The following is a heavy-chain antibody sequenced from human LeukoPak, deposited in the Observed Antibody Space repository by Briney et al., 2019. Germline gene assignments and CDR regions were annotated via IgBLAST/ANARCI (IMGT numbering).Heavy chain of an antibody. CDR3: ARHSSGWYGLDY. V-gene: IGHV3-23*01. CDR2: ITGSGGTT. CDR1: GFTFSSYG. J-gene: IGHJ4*02. Sequence: GGSLRLSCAASGFTFSSYGMSWVRQAPGKGLEWVSAITGSGGTTYYADSVKGRFTISRDNSKNTLYMQMNSLRAEDTAVYYCARHSSGWYGLDYWGQGTLVTVSS. D-gene: IGHD6-19*01.